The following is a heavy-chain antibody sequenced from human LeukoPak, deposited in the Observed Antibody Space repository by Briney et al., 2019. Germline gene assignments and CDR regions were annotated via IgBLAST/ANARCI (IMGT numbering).Heavy chain of an antibody. J-gene: IGHJ4*02. CDR3: VKSWIDY. CDR2: ISSNGGST. D-gene: IGHD1-1*01. CDR1: GFTFSSYV. Sequence: PGGSLRLSCSASGFTFSSYVMHWVRQAPGKGLEYVSAISSNGGSTYYADSVKGRYTISRDNSKNTLYLQMSSLRTEDTAVYYGVKSWIDYWGQGTLVTVSS. V-gene: IGHV3-64D*09.